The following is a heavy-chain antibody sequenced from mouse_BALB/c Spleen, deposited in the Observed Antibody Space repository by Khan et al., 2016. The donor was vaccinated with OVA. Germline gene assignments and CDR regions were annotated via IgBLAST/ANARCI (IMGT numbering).Heavy chain of an antibody. CDR3: AIEGAYYRSDGWWAY. CDR2: IIPTNDYT. Sequence: QVQLQQSGAELARPGASVKMSCKASGYTFTTYTIHWVKQRPGQGLEWIGYIIPTNDYTNYNQKFKDRATLTADKSSSTAYMQLNSLTSEDSAVYYRAIEGAYYRSDGWWAYWGQGTLVTVSA. D-gene: IGHD2-14*01. V-gene: IGHV1-4*01. J-gene: IGHJ3*01. CDR1: GYTFTTYT.